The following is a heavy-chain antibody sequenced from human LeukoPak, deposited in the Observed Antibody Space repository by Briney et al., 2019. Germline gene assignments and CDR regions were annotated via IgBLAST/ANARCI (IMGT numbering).Heavy chain of an antibody. CDR3: VKDRDYGALADAFDI. CDR2: ISSNGGST. J-gene: IGHJ3*02. D-gene: IGHD4-17*01. Sequence: GGSLRLSCSASGFTFSSYAMHWVRQAPGKGLEYVSAISSNGGSTYYADSVKGRFTISRDNSKNTLYLRMSSLRAEDTAVYYCVKDRDYGALADAFDIWGQGTMVTVSS. CDR1: GFTFSSYA. V-gene: IGHV3-64D*06.